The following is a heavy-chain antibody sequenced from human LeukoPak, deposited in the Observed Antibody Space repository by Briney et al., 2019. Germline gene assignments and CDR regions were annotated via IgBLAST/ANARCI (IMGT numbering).Heavy chain of an antibody. D-gene: IGHD5-12*01. CDR1: GFTFSSYS. J-gene: IGHJ3*01. CDR2: ISSSSSYI. V-gene: IGHV3-21*01. Sequence: GGSLRLSCAASGFTFSSYSMNWVRQAPGKGLEWVSSISSSSSYISYADSMKGRFTISRDNAKNSLYLQMNSLRAEDTAVYFCAREVDIVAMRAFDLWGQGTMVTVSS. CDR3: AREVDIVAMRAFDL.